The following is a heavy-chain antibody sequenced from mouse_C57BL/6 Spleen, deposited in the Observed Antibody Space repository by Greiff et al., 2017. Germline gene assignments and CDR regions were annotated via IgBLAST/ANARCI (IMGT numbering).Heavy chain of an antibody. CDR2: INPSTGGT. CDR3: ARSQNYYFDY. CDR1: GYSFTGYY. V-gene: IGHV1-42*01. D-gene: IGHD3-1*01. J-gene: IGHJ2*01. Sequence: DVQLQESGPELVKPGASVKISCKASGYSFTGYYMNWVKQSPEKSLEWIGEINPSTGGTTYNQKFKAKATLTVDKSSSTAYMQLKSLTSEDSAVYYCARSQNYYFDYWGQGTTLTVSS.